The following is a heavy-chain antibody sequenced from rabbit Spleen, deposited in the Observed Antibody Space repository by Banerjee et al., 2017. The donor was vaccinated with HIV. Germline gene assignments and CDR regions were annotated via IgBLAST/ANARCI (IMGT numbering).Heavy chain of an antibody. Sequence: LEESGGGLVKPGGTLTLTCTVSGFSFSSNWICWVRQAPGKGLEWIACIDTNDGDTDYANWPKGRFTISKTSSTTVSLQLNSLTAADTATYFCARGGGLWGPGTLVTVS. J-gene: IGHJ4*01. CDR1: GFSFSSNW. CDR2: IDTNDGDT. CDR3: ARGGGL. V-gene: IGHV1S45*01.